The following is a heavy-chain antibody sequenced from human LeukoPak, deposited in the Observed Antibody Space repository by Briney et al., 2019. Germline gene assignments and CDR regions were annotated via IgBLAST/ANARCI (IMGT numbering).Heavy chain of an antibody. J-gene: IGHJ4*02. V-gene: IGHV3-23*01. CDR3: ARVVSPVAATDY. CDR1: GFTVSSNY. CDR2: ISGSGVST. Sequence: GGSLRLSCAASGFTVSSNYMSWVRQAPGKGLEWVSTISGSGVSTYYSDSVKGRFTISRDDSKNTLYLQMNSLRAEDTAVYYCARVVSPVAATDYWGQGTLVTVSS. D-gene: IGHD6-25*01.